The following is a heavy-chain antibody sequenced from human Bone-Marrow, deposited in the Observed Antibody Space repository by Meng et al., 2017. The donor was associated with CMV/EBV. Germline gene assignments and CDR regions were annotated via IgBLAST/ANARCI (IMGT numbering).Heavy chain of an antibody. D-gene: IGHD5-24*01. Sequence: GESLKISCAASGFNFSTYAMHWVRQAPGKGLEWVAVISDDASNKYYADSVKGRFTISRDNSKNTLYLQMNSLRTEDTSVYYCARDRKVNRRRWLQFGGRDYYYYGMGVWGQGTTVTVSS. V-gene: IGHV3-30*04. CDR2: ISDDASNK. CDR3: ARDRKVNRRRWLQFGGRDYYYYGMGV. J-gene: IGHJ6*02. CDR1: GFNFSTYA.